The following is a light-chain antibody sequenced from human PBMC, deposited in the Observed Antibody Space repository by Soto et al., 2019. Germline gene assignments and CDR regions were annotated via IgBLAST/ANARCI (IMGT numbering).Light chain of an antibody. Sequence: IQMTQSPSSLSASVGDRVTITCRASQSISSWLAWYQHKPGKAPKLLIYDASSLESGVPSRFSGSGSGTEFTLTISSLQPDDFATYYCQQYNSYSRTFGQGTKVDIK. CDR1: QSISSW. V-gene: IGKV1-5*01. J-gene: IGKJ1*01. CDR2: DAS. CDR3: QQYNSYSRT.